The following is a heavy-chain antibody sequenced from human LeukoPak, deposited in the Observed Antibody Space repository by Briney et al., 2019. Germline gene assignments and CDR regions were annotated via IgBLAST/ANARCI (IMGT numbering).Heavy chain of an antibody. J-gene: IGHJ5*02. CDR3: ARLGFKSITMVRGVQEGWFDP. D-gene: IGHD3-10*01. Sequence: SETLSLTCTVSGGSISSYYWSWIRQPAGKGLEWIGRIYTSGSTNYNPSLKSRVTISVDTSKNQFSLKLSSVTAADTAVYYCARLGFKSITMVRGVQEGWFDPWGQGTLVTVSS. V-gene: IGHV4-4*07. CDR1: GGSISSYY. CDR2: IYTSGST.